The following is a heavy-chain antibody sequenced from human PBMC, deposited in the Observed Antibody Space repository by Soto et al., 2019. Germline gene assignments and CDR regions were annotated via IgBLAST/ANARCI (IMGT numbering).Heavy chain of an antibody. CDR2: INMDGTKT. CDR1: EFTFSKYW. Sequence: VGSLRLSCVASEFTFSKYWMHWVRQAPGKGLVWVSRINMDGTKTAYADSVEGRFTVSRDNANNTLYLQMNSLGVEDTAVYYCARDYYYDSRSSSVNWFDPWGQGTLVTVSS. D-gene: IGHD3-22*01. CDR3: ARDYYYDSRSSSVNWFDP. J-gene: IGHJ5*02. V-gene: IGHV3-74*01.